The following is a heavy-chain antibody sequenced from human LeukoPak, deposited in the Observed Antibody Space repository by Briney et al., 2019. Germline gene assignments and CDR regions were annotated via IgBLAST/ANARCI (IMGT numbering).Heavy chain of an antibody. CDR1: GFSLSSGGVG. J-gene: IGHJ3*01. CDR2: IYSHDEK. Sequence: SGPTLVNPTQTLTLTCTFSGFSLSSGGVGVGWIRQPPGKALEWLAHIYSHDEKRYSPSLKSRLTITKDTSKNQVVLTMTNMDPVDTATYSCVHRLGTKGAFDVWGQGTMVTVSS. V-gene: IGHV2-5*01. CDR3: VHRLGTKGAFDV. D-gene: IGHD1-14*01.